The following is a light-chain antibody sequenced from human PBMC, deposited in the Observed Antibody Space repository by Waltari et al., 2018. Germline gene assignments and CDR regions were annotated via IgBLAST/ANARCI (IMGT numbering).Light chain of an antibody. CDR2: EDN. CDR1: SGSLATNY. V-gene: IGLV6-57*01. Sequence: NFMLTQPLSVSESPGKTVTISCTRSSGSLATNYVQWYQQRPGSSPTAVIYEDNQRPSGVPDRFSGSIDSSSNSASLTISGLKTEDEADYYCQSYDNRNHWVFGGGTKLTVL. J-gene: IGLJ3*02. CDR3: QSYDNRNHWV.